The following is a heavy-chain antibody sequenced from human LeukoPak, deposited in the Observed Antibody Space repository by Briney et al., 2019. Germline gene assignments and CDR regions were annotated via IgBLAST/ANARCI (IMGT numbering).Heavy chain of an antibody. V-gene: IGHV3-15*07. D-gene: IGHD3-22*01. J-gene: IGHJ6*02. Sequence: GGSLRLSCAASGFTFSNAWMNWVRQAPGKGLEWVGRIKSKTDGGTTDYAAPVKGRFTISRDDSKNTLYLQMNSLRAEDTAVYYCARDQYYYDSSGYYYDYYYYGMDVWGQGTTVTVSS. CDR3: ARDQYYYDSSGYYYDYYYYGMDV. CDR2: IKSKTDGGTT. CDR1: GFTFSNAW.